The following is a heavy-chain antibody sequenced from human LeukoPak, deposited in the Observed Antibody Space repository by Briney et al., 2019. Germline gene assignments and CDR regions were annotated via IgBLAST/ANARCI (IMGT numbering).Heavy chain of an antibody. D-gene: IGHD5-12*01. CDR1: GFTFSSYS. V-gene: IGHV3-23*01. CDR2: ISAGGDTT. Sequence: PGGSLRLCYEASGFTFSSYSMNWVRQAPGKGLEWVSAISAGGDTTLYADSVKGRFTISRDNSRNTLYLQMNNLRAEDTAIYHCARWIYYFDSWGQGTLVTVSS. J-gene: IGHJ4*02. CDR3: ARWIYYFDS.